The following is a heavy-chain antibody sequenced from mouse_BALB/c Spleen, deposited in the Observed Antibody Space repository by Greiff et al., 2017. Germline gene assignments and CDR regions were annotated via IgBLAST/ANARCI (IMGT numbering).Heavy chain of an antibody. J-gene: IGHJ2*01. D-gene: IGHD2-14*01. CDR2: IDPANGNT. V-gene: IGHV14-3*02. CDR1: GFNIKDTY. CDR3: ARKVRYYFDY. Sequence: EVKLQESGAELVKPGASVKLSCTASGFNIKDTYMHWVKQRPEQGLEWIGRIDPANGNTKYDPKFQGKATITADTSSNTAYLQLSSLTSEDTAVYYCARKVRYYFDYWGQGTTLTVSS.